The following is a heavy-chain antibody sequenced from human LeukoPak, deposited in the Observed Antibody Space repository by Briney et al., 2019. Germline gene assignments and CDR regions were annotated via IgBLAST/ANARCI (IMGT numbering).Heavy chain of an antibody. J-gene: IGHJ4*02. CDR1: GFAFSSYR. V-gene: IGHV3-21*01. CDR2: ISGSSSYI. CDR3: ATELAVAGTSDY. D-gene: IGHD6-19*01. Sequence: PGGSLRLSCAASGFAFSSYRINWVRQAPGKGLEWVSTISGSSSYIYYADSVKGRFSISRDNAKYSVYLQMNSLRAEDTAVYYCATELAVAGTSDYWGQGTLVTVSS.